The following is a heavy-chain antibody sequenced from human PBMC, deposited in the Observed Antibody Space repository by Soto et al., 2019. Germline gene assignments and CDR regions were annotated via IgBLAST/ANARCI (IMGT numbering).Heavy chain of an antibody. CDR1: GFTFSSYG. J-gene: IGHJ4*02. V-gene: IGHV3-33*01. CDR2: IWYDGSNK. Sequence: GGSLRLSCAASGFTFSSYGMHWVRQAPGKGLEWVAVIWYDGSNKYYADSVKGRFTISRDNSKNTLYLQMNSLRAEDTAVYYCARCGDIVLMGDITGAPFDYWGQGTLVTVSS. CDR3: ARCGDIVLMGDITGAPFDY. D-gene: IGHD2-8*01.